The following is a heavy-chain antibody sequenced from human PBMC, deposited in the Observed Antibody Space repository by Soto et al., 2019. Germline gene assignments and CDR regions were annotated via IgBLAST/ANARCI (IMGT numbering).Heavy chain of an antibody. CDR3: ARQIPEKDSGYDSGWFDP. J-gene: IGHJ5*02. CDR2: IYPGDSDT. Sequence: GESLKISCKGSGYSFTSYWIGWVRQMPGKGLEWIGIIYPGDSDTRYSPSFQGQVTISADKSISTAYLQWSSLKASDTAMYYCARQIPEKDSGYDSGWFDPWGQGTLVTVSS. V-gene: IGHV5-51*01. CDR1: GYSFTSYW. D-gene: IGHD5-12*01.